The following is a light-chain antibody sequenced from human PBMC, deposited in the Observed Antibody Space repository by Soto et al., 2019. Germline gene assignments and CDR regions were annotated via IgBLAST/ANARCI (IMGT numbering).Light chain of an antibody. CDR3: QQYNIWPLWT. J-gene: IGKJ1*01. CDR2: AAS. Sequence: EIVMTQSPATLSVSPGDIATLSCRASESVTSSLAWYQQKPGQPPRLLIYAASTRATDVPARFSGGGSETEFTLTISSLQSEDFAVYFCQQYNIWPLWTFGQGTKV. CDR1: ESVTSS. V-gene: IGKV3-15*01.